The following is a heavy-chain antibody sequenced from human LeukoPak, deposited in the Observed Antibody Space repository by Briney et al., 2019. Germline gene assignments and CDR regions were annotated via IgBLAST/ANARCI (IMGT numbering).Heavy chain of an antibody. Sequence: SVKVSCKASGGTFSSYAISWVRQAPGQGLEWIGWIIVGSGRTHYAQNLQERLTITRDMSTNTAYMELSSLRSEDTAVYYCAAELYSGTYGRCCSFAFWGQGTPVTVSS. CDR1: GGTFSSYA. V-gene: IGHV1-58*02. D-gene: IGHD1-26*01. J-gene: IGHJ4*02. CDR2: IIVGSGRT. CDR3: AAELYSGTYGRCCSFAF.